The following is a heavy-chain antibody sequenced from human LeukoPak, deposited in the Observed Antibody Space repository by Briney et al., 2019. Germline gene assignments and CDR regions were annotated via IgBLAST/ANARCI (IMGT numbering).Heavy chain of an antibody. CDR3: ARDHYIGRIAAAGKGYYYGMDV. CDR2: IYYSGST. D-gene: IGHD6-13*01. CDR1: GGSISSYY. V-gene: IGHV4-59*01. J-gene: IGHJ6*02. Sequence: PSETLSLTCTVSGGSISSYYWSCIRQPPGKGLEWIGYIYYSGSTNYNPSLKSRVSISVDTSKNQFSLKLSSVTAADTAAYCCARDHYIGRIAAAGKGYYYGMDVWGQGTTVTVSS.